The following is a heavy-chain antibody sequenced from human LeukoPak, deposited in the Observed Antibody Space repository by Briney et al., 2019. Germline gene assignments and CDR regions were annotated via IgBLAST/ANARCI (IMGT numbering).Heavy chain of an antibody. CDR1: GFIFNNYA. V-gene: IGHV3-23*01. Sequence: GGSLRLSCAASGFIFNNYAMNWVRQAPGKGLEWVSGISSSGDTTYYAGSVKGRFTISRDNSENTLYLQMNSLRAEDTAIYFCARDYPAFSRYFDYWGQGSLVTVSS. CDR3: ARDYPAFSRYFDY. CDR2: ISSSGDTT. J-gene: IGHJ4*02.